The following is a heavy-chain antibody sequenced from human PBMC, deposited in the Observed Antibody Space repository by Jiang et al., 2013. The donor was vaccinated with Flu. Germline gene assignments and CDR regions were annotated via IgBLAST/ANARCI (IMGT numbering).Heavy chain of an antibody. CDR2: TYYRSTWYN. CDR3: TRDQSSRSYYYGMDV. J-gene: IGHJ6*02. CDR1: GDIVSSNSAG. V-gene: IGHV6-1*01. Sequence: QTLSLTCAISGDIVSSNSAGWNWIRQSPSRGLEWLGRTYYRSTWYNDYVVSVKRRITINPDTSKNQFSLHLSSVTPEDTAIYYCTRDQSSRSYYYGMDVWGQGTTVTVSS.